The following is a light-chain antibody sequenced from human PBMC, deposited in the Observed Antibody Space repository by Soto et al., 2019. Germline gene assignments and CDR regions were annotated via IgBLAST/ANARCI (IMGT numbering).Light chain of an antibody. CDR2: GAS. J-gene: IGKJ1*01. CDR1: QSVSSSY. CDR3: QQYGSSPQT. V-gene: IGKV3-20*01. Sequence: ETVLTQSPGTLSLSPGERATLSCRASQSVSSSYLAWYQQKPGQAPRLLIYGASSSATGIPDRFSGSGSGTDFTLTISRLEPEDFAVYYCQQYGSSPQTFGQGTKVEIK.